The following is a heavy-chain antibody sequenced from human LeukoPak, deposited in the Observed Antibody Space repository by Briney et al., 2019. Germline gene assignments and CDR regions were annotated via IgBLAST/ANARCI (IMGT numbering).Heavy chain of an antibody. CDR1: GFTFSSYW. V-gene: IGHV3-7*01. D-gene: IGHD6-13*01. CDR2: IKQDGSEK. J-gene: IGHJ6*02. CDR3: ARDHSSRIYYYGMDV. Sequence: GGSLRLSCAASGFTFSSYWMSWVRQAPGKGLEWVANIKQDGSEKYYVDSVKGRFTISSDNAKNSLYLQMNSLRAEDTAVYYCARDHSSRIYYYGMDVWGQGTTVTVSS.